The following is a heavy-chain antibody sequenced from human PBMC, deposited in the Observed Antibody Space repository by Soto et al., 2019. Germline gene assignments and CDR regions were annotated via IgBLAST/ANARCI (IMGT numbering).Heavy chain of an antibody. CDR3: ASLVGYCSGGSCYRWFDP. J-gene: IGHJ5*02. CDR2: ISSSSTI. V-gene: IGHV3-48*02. D-gene: IGHD2-15*01. CDR1: GFTFNKSL. Sequence: GGSLRLSCAASGFTFNKSLMSWVRQAPGKGLEWVSYISSSSTIYYADSVKGRFTISRDNAKNSLYLQMNSLRDEDTAVYYCASLVGYCSGGSCYRWFDPWGQGTLVTVSS.